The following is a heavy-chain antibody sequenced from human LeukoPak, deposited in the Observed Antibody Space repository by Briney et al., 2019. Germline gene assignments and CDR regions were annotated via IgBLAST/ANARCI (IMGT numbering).Heavy chain of an antibody. CDR2: IYTSGST. CDR1: GGSISSGSYY. CDR3: ARVGYCSGGSCEI. D-gene: IGHD2-15*01. J-gene: IGHJ4*02. Sequence: SQTLSLTCTVSGGSISSGSYYWSWIRQPAGKGLEWIGRIYTSGSTSYNPSLKSRVTISVDTSKNQFSLKLSSVTAADTAVYYCARVGYCSGGSCEIWGQGTLVTVSS. V-gene: IGHV4-61*02.